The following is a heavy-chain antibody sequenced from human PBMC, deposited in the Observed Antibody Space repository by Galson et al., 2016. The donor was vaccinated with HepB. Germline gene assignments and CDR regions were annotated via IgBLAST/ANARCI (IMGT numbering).Heavy chain of an antibody. D-gene: IGHD3-3*01. CDR1: GFSFNDYY. CDR3: VRDSPIFGVTIGGWFHP. J-gene: IGHJ5*02. V-gene: IGHV3-11*06. CDR2: TSHGGNFT. Sequence: SLRLSCAASGFSFNDYYMNWIRQAPGKGLEWVAYTSHGGNFTNYADSVKGRFAISRDNAKNSVYLQMSSLRAEGTAVYYCVRDSPIFGVTIGGWFHPWGQGTLVTVSS.